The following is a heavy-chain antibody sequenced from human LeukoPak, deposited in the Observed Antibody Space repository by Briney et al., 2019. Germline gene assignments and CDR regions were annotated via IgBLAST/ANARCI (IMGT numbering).Heavy chain of an antibody. D-gene: IGHD4-17*01. V-gene: IGHV4-34*01. CDR2: INHSGST. CDR1: GGSFSGYY. Sequence: PSETLSLTCAVYGGSFSGYYWSWIRQPPGKGLEWIGEINHSGSTNYNPSLKSRVTISVDTSKNQFSLKLSSVTAADTAVYYCARGLDYGVSGYWGQGTLVTVSS. J-gene: IGHJ4*02. CDR3: ARGLDYGVSGY.